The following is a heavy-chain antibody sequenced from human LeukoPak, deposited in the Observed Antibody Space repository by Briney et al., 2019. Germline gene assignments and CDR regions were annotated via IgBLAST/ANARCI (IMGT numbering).Heavy chain of an antibody. CDR3: AGHTNY. D-gene: IGHD1-1*01. CDR2: IKQDGSER. Sequence: GGSLRLSCAASGFTFSSYWMSWVRQAPGKGLEWVANIKQDGSERYYVDSVRGRFTISRDNTKNSLYLQMNSLRVEDTAVYYCAGHTNYWGQGTLVTVSS. V-gene: IGHV3-7*01. CDR1: GFTFSSYW. J-gene: IGHJ4*02.